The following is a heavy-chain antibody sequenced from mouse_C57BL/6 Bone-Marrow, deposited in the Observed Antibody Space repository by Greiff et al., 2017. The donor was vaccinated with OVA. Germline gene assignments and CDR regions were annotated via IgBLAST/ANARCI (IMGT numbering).Heavy chain of an antibody. CDR2: ISNGGGST. CDR3: ARRPYYGDLMNY. CDR1: GFTFSDYY. J-gene: IGHJ4*01. D-gene: IGHD2-10*01. V-gene: IGHV5-12*01. Sequence: DVMLVESGGGLVQPGGSLKLSCAASGFTFSDYYMYWVRQTPEKRLEWVAYISNGGGSTYYPDTVKGRFTISRDNAKNTLYLQMSRLKSEDTAMYYCARRPYYGDLMNYWGQGTSVTVSS.